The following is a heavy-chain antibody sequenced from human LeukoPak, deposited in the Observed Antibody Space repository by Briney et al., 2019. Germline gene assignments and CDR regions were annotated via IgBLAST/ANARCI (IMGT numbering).Heavy chain of an antibody. CDR2: INSDENT. V-gene: IGHV3-23*01. CDR1: GLTFSSSV. J-gene: IGHJ4*02. Sequence: PGGSLRLSCAASGLTFSSSVLSWARQAPGKGLEWVSTINSDENTYYADSVKGRFTISRDNGKSSLYLQMNSLRVEDTALYYCVRQFASWGQGTLVTVSS. CDR3: VRQFAS.